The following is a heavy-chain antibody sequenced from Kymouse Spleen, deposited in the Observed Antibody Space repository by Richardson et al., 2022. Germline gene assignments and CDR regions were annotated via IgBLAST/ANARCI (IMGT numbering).Heavy chain of an antibody. V-gene: IGHV3-33*01. CDR1: GFTFSSYG. Sequence: QVQLVESGGGVVQPGRSLRLSCAASGFTFSSYGMHWVRQAPGKGLEWVAVIWYDGSNKYYADSVKGRFTISRDNSKNTLYLQMNSLRAEDTAVYYCARGPLYYDILTGYYDYYYYGMDVWGQGTTVTVSS. CDR3: ARGPLYYDILTGYYDYYYYGMDV. D-gene: IGHD3-9*01. CDR2: IWYDGSNK. J-gene: IGHJ6*02.